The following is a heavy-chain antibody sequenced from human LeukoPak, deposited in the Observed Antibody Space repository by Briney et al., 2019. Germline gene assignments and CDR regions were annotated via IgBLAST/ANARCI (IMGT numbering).Heavy chain of an antibody. D-gene: IGHD4-17*01. CDR2: IYYSGST. J-gene: IGHJ4*02. CDR3: ARDNGDYSDY. CDR1: GGSISSYY. V-gene: IGHV4-59*01. Sequence: SETLSLTCTVSGGSISSYYWSWIRQPPGKGLEWIGYIYYSGSTNYNPSLKSRVTISVDTSKNQFSLKLSSVTAADTAVYYCARDNGDYSDYWGQGTLVTVSS.